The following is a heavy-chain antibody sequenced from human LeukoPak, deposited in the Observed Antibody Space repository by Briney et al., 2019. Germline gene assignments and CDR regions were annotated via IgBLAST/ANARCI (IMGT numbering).Heavy chain of an antibody. CDR1: GFTFSSYW. D-gene: IGHD2-2*01. Sequence: GGSLRLSCVVSGFTFSSYWMSWVRQAPGKGLEWVAKINQYGTEKYYVDSVKARFTISRDNAKNSLYLQMNSLRAEDTAVYYCAREVREVPHWGQGTLVTVSS. CDR2: INQYGTEK. V-gene: IGHV3-7*04. J-gene: IGHJ4*02. CDR3: AREVREVPH.